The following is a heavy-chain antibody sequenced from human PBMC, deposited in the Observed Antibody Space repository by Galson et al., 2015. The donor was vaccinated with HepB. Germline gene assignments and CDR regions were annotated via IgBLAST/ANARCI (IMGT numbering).Heavy chain of an antibody. Sequence: ETLSLTCTVSGGSISSYYWSWIRQPAGKGLEWIGRIYTSGSTNYNPSLKSRVTMSVDTSKNQFSLKLSSVTAADTAVYYCARDLGYCSGGSCGLAFDIWGQGTMVTVSS. D-gene: IGHD2-15*01. CDR3: ARDLGYCSGGSCGLAFDI. V-gene: IGHV4-4*07. CDR1: GGSISSYY. J-gene: IGHJ3*02. CDR2: IYTSGST.